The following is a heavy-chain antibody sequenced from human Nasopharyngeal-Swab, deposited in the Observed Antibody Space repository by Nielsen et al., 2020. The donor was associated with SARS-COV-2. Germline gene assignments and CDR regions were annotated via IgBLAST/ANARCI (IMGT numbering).Heavy chain of an antibody. D-gene: IGHD6-13*01. Sequence: SETLSLTCTVSGGSIRRSSYYWGWIRQPPGKGLEWIGNIYYSGSTYYNPSLKSRVTISVDTSKNQFSLKLSSVTAADTAVYYCASSWYGFPPAEYFQHWGQGTLVTVSS. V-gene: IGHV4-39*01. CDR2: IYYSGST. J-gene: IGHJ1*01. CDR1: GGSIRRSSYY. CDR3: ASSWYGFPPAEYFQH.